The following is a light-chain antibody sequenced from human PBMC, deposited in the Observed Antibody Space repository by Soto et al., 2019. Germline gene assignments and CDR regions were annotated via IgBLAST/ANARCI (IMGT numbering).Light chain of an antibody. V-gene: IGKV3D-20*02. J-gene: IGKJ5*01. CDR3: QQRSNWPIT. CDR2: GAS. Sequence: EIVLTQSPGTLSLSPGERATLSCRASQSVSSSYLAWYQQKPGQAPRLLIYGASSRATGIPDRFSGSGSGTDFTLTISRLEPEDFAVYYCQQRSNWPITCGQGTRLEIK. CDR1: QSVSSSY.